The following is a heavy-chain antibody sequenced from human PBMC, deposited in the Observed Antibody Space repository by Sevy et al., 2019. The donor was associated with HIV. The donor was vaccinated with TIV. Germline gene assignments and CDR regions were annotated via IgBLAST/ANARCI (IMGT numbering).Heavy chain of an antibody. CDR2: IKQDGSET. D-gene: IGHD3-9*01. CDR1: GFDFNKHW. Sequence: GGSLRLSCAASGFDFNKHWMSWVRQAPEKGLEWVANIKQDGSETYYVDSLKGRFTISRDNAKNSLSLQINNLRAEDTAVYYCARLPTALQSFNYLLSTYFDSRGQGTLVTVSS. J-gene: IGHJ4*02. V-gene: IGHV3-7*01. CDR3: ARLPTALQSFNYLLSTYFDS.